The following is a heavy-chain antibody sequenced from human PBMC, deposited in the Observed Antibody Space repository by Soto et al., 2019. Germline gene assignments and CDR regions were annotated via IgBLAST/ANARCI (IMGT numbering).Heavy chain of an antibody. D-gene: IGHD3-10*01. Sequence: EVQLVESGGGLVAPGGSLRLSCAASGFTFSSYSMNWVRQAPGKGLEWVSSITSSNNYIHYTASVEGRFTISRDNAKNSLYLQMNSLRFEDTAVYYCWRDTNYDASGSGVDYWGQGTLFTVSS. CDR3: WRDTNYDASGSGVDY. J-gene: IGHJ4*02. V-gene: IGHV3-21*06. CDR2: ITSSNNYI. CDR1: GFTFSSYS.